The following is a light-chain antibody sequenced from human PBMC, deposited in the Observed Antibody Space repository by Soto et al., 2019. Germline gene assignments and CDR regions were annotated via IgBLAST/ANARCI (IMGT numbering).Light chain of an antibody. CDR1: SSDVGAYNY. Sequence: QSALTQPPSASGSPGQSVTISCTGTSSDVGAYNYVSWYQQYPGKAPKLMIYEVTKRPSGVPDRFSGSKSDKTASLTVSGLQREDEADYYCTSYAGSNIWVFGGGTKLTVL. CDR2: EVT. J-gene: IGLJ3*02. V-gene: IGLV2-8*01. CDR3: TSYAGSNIWV.